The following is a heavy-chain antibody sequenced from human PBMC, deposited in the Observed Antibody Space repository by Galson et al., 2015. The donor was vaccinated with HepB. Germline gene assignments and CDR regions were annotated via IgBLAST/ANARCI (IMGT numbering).Heavy chain of an antibody. V-gene: IGHV1-2*02. CDR3: ARGVEEMTTIIL. CDR2: INPNSGGT. CDR1: GYIFTGYY. Sequence: SVKVSCKASGYIFTGYYIYWMRQAPGQGLEWMGWINPNSGGTNYAQKFQGRVTMTRDTSISTAYMNLSRLRSDDTAVYYCARGVEEMTTIILWGQGTLVTVSS. D-gene: IGHD5-24*01. J-gene: IGHJ4*02.